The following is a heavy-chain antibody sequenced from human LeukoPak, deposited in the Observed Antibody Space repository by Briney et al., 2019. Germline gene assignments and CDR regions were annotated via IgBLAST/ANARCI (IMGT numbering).Heavy chain of an antibody. Sequence: SETLSLTCTASGGSISSYYWSWIRQPPGKGLEWIGYIYYSGSTNYNPSLKSRVTISVDTSKNQFSLKLSSVTAADTAVYYCARAEMATITDYYYGMDVWGQGTTVTVSS. CDR3: ARAEMATITDYYYGMDV. J-gene: IGHJ6*02. V-gene: IGHV4-59*01. CDR2: IYYSGST. CDR1: GGSISSYY. D-gene: IGHD5-24*01.